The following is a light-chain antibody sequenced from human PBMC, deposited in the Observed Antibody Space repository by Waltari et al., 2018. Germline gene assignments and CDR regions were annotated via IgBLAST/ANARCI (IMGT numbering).Light chain of an antibody. CDR2: GNN. CDR1: FSNIGAGSG. V-gene: IGLV1-40*01. CDR3: QTYETSLTGPGV. J-gene: IGLJ2*01. Sequence: QPVLTQPPSVSGAPGQTVTISCTGSFSNIGAGSGLQWYQLRPGSSPKLLIFGNNNRPSGVPDRFSASRSGASASLVITGLQAEDEADYYCQTYETSLTGPGVFGGGTRLTVL.